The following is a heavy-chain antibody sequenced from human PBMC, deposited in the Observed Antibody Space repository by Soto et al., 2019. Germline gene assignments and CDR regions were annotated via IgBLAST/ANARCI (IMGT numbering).Heavy chain of an antibody. J-gene: IGHJ4*02. Sequence: PGGSLRLSCAASGFTFSSYEMNWVRQAPGKGLEWVSYISSSGSTIYYADSVKGRFTISRDNAKNSLYLQMNSLRAEDTAVYYCARADSYGYDYWGQGTLVTVSS. CDR2: ISSSGSTI. CDR3: ARADSYGYDY. D-gene: IGHD5-18*01. CDR1: GFTFSSYE. V-gene: IGHV3-48*03.